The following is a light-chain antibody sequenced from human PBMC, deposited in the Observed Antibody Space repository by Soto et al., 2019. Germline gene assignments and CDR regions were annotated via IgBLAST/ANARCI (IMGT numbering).Light chain of an antibody. Sequence: DIQMTQSPSSLSASVGDRVTITCRASQSISSYLNWYQQKPGKAPKLLIYAASSLQSGVPSRFSGSGSGTDFTLTICSLQPEDFATYYCQQSYSSLITFGHGRRLEIK. CDR2: AAS. CDR3: QQSYSSLIT. J-gene: IGKJ5*01. V-gene: IGKV1-39*01. CDR1: QSISSY.